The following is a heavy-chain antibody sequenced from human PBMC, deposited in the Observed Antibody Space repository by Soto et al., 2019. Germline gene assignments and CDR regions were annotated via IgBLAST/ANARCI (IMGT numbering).Heavy chain of an antibody. CDR1: GHLFNNHW. Sequence: GESLKISCKGPGHLFNNHWIGWVRQTPGKGLEWMGLIFTRDSQTKTSPSFQGHVSFSVDNSINTVYLQWTSLKTTDTGIYFCARGYFDSGHGYDLWGQGTLVTVSS. CDR3: ARGYFDSGHGYDL. D-gene: IGHD3-10*01. J-gene: IGHJ5*02. V-gene: IGHV5-51*01. CDR2: IFTRDSQT.